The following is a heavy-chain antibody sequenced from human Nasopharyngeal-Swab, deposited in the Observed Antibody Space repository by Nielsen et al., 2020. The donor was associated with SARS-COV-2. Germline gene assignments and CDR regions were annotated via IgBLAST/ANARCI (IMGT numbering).Heavy chain of an antibody. V-gene: IGHV3-30-3*02. D-gene: IGHD2-2*01. CDR3: AKGPLIIVVDYYFDY. Sequence: GRQAPGKGLEWVAVISYDGSNKYYADSVKGRFTISRDNSKNTLYLQMNSLRAEDTAVYYCAKGPLIIVVDYYFDYWGQGTLVTVSS. CDR2: ISYDGSNK. J-gene: IGHJ4*02.